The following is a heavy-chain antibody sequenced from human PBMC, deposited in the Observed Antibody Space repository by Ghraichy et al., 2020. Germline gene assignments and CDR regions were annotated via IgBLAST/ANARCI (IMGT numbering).Heavy chain of an antibody. CDR3: ARDGGYGDSDY. CDR2: IYHSGNT. Sequence: SETLSLTCTVSRGSITSGDSYWNWIRQPPGKGLEWIGYIYHSGNTYYNPSLKNRVTISVDTSKNHFSLNLSSVTAADTAVYYCARDGGYGDSDYWGQGTLVTVSS. CDR1: RGSITSGDSY. V-gene: IGHV4-30-4*01. D-gene: IGHD4-17*01. J-gene: IGHJ4*02.